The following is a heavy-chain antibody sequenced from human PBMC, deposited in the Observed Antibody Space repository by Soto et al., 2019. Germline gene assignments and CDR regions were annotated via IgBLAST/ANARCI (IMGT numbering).Heavy chain of an antibody. V-gene: IGHV3-30*04. J-gene: IGHJ6*02. CDR1: GFNFKSYI. CDR3: ARGSQFLPAGPVRREAYYGLDV. Sequence: QVQVVESGGGVVQPAKSLRLSCAASGFNFKSYIMHWVRQAPGKGLEWVALISEDGGDRQYADSVKGRFSISRDQNKDTLFLQMSNLRPDDTAVYYCARGSQFLPAGPVRREAYYGLDVWGQGTTVTVSS. CDR2: ISEDGGDR. D-gene: IGHD2-2*01.